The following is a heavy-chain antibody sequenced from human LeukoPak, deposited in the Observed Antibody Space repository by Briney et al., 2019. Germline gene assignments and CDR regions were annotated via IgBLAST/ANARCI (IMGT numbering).Heavy chain of an antibody. CDR1: GGSISSGGYY. CDR2: IYHSGST. D-gene: IGHD4-11*01. Sequence: SETLSLTCTVSGGSISSGGYYWSWIRQPPGKGLEWIGYIYHSGSTYYNPSLKSRVTISVDRSKNQFSLKLSSVTAADTAVYYCAREDYSNRRLSYGPDYWGQGTLVTVSS. J-gene: IGHJ4*02. CDR3: AREDYSNRRLSYGPDY. V-gene: IGHV4-30-2*01.